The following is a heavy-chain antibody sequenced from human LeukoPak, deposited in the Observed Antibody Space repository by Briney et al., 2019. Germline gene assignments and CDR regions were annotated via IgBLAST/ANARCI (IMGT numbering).Heavy chain of an antibody. J-gene: IGHJ4*02. D-gene: IGHD5-12*01. CDR1: GYTFTGYY. CDR2: INPNSGAT. CDR3: ARSRVTTIPNFDY. Sequence: GASVKVCCKASGYTFTGYYMHWVRQAPGQGLEWMGWINPNSGATNSAQKFQGRVTMTRDTSISTAYMELSRLRSDDTAVYYCARSRVTTIPNFDYWGQGTLVTVSS. V-gene: IGHV1-2*02.